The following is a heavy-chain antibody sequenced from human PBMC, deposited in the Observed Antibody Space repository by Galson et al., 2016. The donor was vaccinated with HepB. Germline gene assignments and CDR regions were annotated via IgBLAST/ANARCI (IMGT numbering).Heavy chain of an antibody. CDR3: AREYSTAGFDY. Sequence: SLRLSCAASGFTFSSFAMHWVRQAPGKGLEWVALAWYDGITTYYVDSVKGRFTISRDNSDNTMYLQMSSLRAEDTAVYYCAREYSTAGFDYWGQGTLVTVSS. CDR2: AWYDGITT. D-gene: IGHD2-21*01. V-gene: IGHV3-33*01. CDR1: GFTFSSFA. J-gene: IGHJ4*02.